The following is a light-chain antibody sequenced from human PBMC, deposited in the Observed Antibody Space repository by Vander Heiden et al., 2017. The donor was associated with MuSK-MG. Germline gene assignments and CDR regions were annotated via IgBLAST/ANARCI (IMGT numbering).Light chain of an antibody. Sequence: EIVLTQATGTLSLSPGESATLSCTASQSVSSNYLAWYRQKPGQAPRLLLYGASSRATGIPDRFSGSGSGTDFALTISRLDPEDFAVYYCQSYGSSTFTFGHGTKVDIK. CDR1: QSVSSNY. V-gene: IGKV3-20*01. CDR2: GAS. CDR3: QSYGSSTFT. J-gene: IGKJ3*01.